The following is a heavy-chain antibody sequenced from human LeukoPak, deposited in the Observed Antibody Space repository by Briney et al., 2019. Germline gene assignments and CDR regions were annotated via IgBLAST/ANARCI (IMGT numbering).Heavy chain of an antibody. D-gene: IGHD3-9*01. V-gene: IGHV1-2*02. CDR2: IKSNSGGT. Sequence: GASVKVSCKASGYTFSDYYMHWVRQAPGQGLEWMGWIKSNSGGTNYAQKFQGRVTMTRDTSITTAYMELSSLRSDDTAVYYCARERDSAYDLLYWGQGTLVTVSS. CDR1: GYTFSDYY. J-gene: IGHJ4*02. CDR3: ARERDSAYDLLY.